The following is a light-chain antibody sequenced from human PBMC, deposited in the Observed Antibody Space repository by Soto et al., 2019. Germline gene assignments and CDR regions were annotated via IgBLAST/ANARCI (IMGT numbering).Light chain of an antibody. V-gene: IGKV1-5*03. J-gene: IGKJ1*01. Sequence: IQMTESPSTLSASVRDRVTITCRASQSISNWLAWYQQKPGRAPKLLIYRASGLESGVPSRFSGSGSGTEFTLTISSLQPDDSATYYCQQSNSFWTFGQGTKVDI. CDR2: RAS. CDR3: QQSNSFWT. CDR1: QSISNW.